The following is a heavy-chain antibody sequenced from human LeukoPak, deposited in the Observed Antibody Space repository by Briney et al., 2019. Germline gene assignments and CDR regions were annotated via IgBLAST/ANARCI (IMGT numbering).Heavy chain of an antibody. CDR1: GFTFSSYS. J-gene: IGHJ5*02. D-gene: IGHD2-8*01. Sequence: PGGSLRLSCAASGFTFSSYSMNWVRQASGKGLEWVGRIRDKGYGHATAYAASVKGRFTLSRDDSKNTAYLQMNSLKTEDTALYYCTTPNEGNWFDPWGQGTLVTVSS. CDR3: TTPNEGNWFDP. V-gene: IGHV3-73*01. CDR2: IRDKGYGHAT.